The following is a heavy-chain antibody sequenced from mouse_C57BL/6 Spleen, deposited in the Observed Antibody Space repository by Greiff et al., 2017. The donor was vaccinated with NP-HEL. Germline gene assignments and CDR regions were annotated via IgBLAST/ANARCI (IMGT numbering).Heavy chain of an antibody. CDR3: ARYDYGSSPPPFAY. J-gene: IGHJ3*01. CDR2: INPSNGGT. V-gene: IGHV1-53*01. CDR1: GYTFTSYW. Sequence: QVQLKQPGTELVKPGASVKLSCKASGYTFTSYWMHWVKQRPGQGLEWIGNINPSNGGTNYNEKFKSKATLTVDKSSSTAFMQLSSLTSEDSAVYYWARYDYGSSPPPFAYWGQGTLVTVSA. D-gene: IGHD1-1*01.